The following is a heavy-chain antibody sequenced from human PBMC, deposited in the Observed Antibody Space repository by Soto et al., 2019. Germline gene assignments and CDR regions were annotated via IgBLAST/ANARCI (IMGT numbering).Heavy chain of an antibody. CDR3: ARLQYYFDY. CDR2: IYYSGST. J-gene: IGHJ4*02. V-gene: IGHV4-59*01. CDR1: DGSISSYY. Sequence: SEPLCLTCTVFDGSISSYYWSWIRQPPGKGLEWIGYIYYSGSTNYNPSLKSRVTISVDTSKNQFSLKLSSVTAADTAVYYCARLQYYFDYWGQGTLVTVSS.